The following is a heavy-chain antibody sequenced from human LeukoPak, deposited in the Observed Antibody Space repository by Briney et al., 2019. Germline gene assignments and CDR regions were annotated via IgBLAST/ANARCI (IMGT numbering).Heavy chain of an antibody. Sequence: ASVKVSCKASGYTFTRYAISWVRQAPGQGLEWMEWISGYNGNTNYAQKFQGRVTMTTDTSTSTAYMELRSLRSDDSSCSYFDCWGQGTLVTVSS. J-gene: IGHJ4*02. CDR2: ISGYNGNT. CDR1: GYTFTRYA. CDR3: DC. D-gene: IGHD6-13*01. V-gene: IGHV1-18*01.